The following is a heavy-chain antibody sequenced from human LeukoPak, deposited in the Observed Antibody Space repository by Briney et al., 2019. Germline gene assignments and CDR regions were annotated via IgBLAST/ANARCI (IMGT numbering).Heavy chain of an antibody. CDR2: IYYSGST. Sequence: SETLSLTCTVSGGSISSGGYYWSWIRQHLGKGLEWIGYIYYSGSTYYNPSLKSRVTISVDTSKNQFSLKLSSVTAADTAVYYCARASQWLALRGFDPWGQGTLVTVSS. J-gene: IGHJ5*02. CDR3: ARASQWLALRGFDP. V-gene: IGHV4-31*03. CDR1: GGSISSGGYY. D-gene: IGHD6-19*01.